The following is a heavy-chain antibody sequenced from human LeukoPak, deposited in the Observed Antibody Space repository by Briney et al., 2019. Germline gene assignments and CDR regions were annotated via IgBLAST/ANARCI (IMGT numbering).Heavy chain of an antibody. J-gene: IGHJ4*02. Sequence: SETLSLTCTVSGGSISSYYWSWIRQPPGKGLEWIGYVYYSGSTNYNPSLKSRVTISVDTSKNQFFLKLSSATAADTAVYYCARGSPSLFDYWGQGTLVTVSS. CDR1: GGSISSYY. V-gene: IGHV4-59*01. CDR3: ARGSPSLFDY. CDR2: VYYSGST.